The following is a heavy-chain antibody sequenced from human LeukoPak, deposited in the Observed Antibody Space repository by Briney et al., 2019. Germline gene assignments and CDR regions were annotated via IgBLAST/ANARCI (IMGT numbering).Heavy chain of an antibody. J-gene: IGHJ4*02. CDR2: ISGGNTNT. CDR1: GFTFTTYA. V-gene: IGHV3-23*01. D-gene: IGHD2-15*01. Sequence: GGSLRLSCAASGFTFTTYAMTWVRQAPGKGLEWVSAISGGNTNTYYADSVKGRFTISRDNSKNTLYLQMNSLRAEDTAVYYCAKDTLHCSGGSCKLWRPFDYWGQGTLVTVSS. CDR3: AKDTLHCSGGSCKLWRPFDY.